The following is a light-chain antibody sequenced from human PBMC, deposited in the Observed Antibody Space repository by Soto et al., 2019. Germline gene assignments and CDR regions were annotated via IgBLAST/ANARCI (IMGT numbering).Light chain of an antibody. V-gene: IGKV1-5*01. J-gene: IGKJ2*01. CDR2: DAS. CDR1: QSVSRR. CDR3: HTYNSYSLHT. Sequence: DIQMTQSPSTLSASVGDRITITCRASQSVSRRLAWYQQKPGKAPKLLIYDASSLESGVPSRFSGRGSGTEFTLTISSLQPDDCATYYCHTYNSYSLHTFGQGPKVHIK.